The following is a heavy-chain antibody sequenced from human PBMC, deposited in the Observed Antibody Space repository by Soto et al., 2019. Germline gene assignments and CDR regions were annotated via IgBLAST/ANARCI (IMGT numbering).Heavy chain of an antibody. J-gene: IGHJ6*03. Sequence: SETLSLTCTVSGGSISSYYWSWIRQPPGEGLEWIGYIYYSGSTNYNPSLKSRVTISVDTSKNQFSLKLSSVTAADTAVYYCARDGDSGYYYYMDVWGKGTTVTSP. V-gene: IGHV4-59*01. D-gene: IGHD4-17*01. CDR2: IYYSGST. CDR3: ARDGDSGYYYYMDV. CDR1: GGSISSYY.